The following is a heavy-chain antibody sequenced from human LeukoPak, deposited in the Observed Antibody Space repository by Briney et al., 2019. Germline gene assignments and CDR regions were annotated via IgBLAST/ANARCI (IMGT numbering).Heavy chain of an antibody. CDR3: ARVRHSNYVSRQAFDY. D-gene: IGHD4-11*01. Sequence: GASVKVSCKASGGTFSSYAISWVRQAPGQGLEWMGGIIPIFGTANYAQKFQGRVTITADKSTSTAYMELSSLRSEDTAVYYCARVRHSNYVSRQAFDYWGQGTLVTVSS. J-gene: IGHJ4*02. CDR2: IIPIFGTA. CDR1: GGTFSSYA. V-gene: IGHV1-69*06.